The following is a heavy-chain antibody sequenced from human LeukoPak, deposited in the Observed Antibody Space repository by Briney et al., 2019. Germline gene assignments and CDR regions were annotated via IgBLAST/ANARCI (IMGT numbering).Heavy chain of an antibody. Sequence: GGSLRLSCAASGFTFSSYEMNWVRQAPGKGLEWVSYISSSGSTIYYADSVKGRFTISRDNAKNSLYLQMNSLRAEDTAVYYCAREDIVVVPAAIEGPFDIWGQGTMVTVSS. CDR3: AREDIVVVPAAIEGPFDI. J-gene: IGHJ3*02. D-gene: IGHD2-2*02. CDR2: ISSSGSTI. CDR1: GFTFSSYE. V-gene: IGHV3-48*03.